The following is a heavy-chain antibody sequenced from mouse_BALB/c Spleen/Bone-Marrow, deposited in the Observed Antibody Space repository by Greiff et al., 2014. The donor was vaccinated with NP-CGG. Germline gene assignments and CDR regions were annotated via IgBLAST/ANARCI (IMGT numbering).Heavy chain of an antibody. CDR3: ARGTTVYYFDY. CDR1: GYAFTNYL. D-gene: IGHD1-1*01. J-gene: IGHJ2*01. V-gene: IGHV1-54*01. CDR2: IYPGSGGT. Sequence: QVQLKESGAELVRPGTSVKVSCKASGYAFTNYLIEWVKQRPGQGLEWIGVIYPGSGGTNYNEKFRDKATLTADKSSSTAYMPLSSLTSDDSAVYFCARGTTVYYFDYWGQGTTLTVSS.